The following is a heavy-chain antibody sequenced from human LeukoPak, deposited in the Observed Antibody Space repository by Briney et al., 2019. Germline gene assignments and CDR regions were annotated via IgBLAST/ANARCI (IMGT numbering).Heavy chain of an antibody. CDR1: GFTFSSNY. CDR2: IYSGGGT. Sequence: GGSLRLSCAASGFTFSSNYVSWVRQAPGKGLEWVSVIYSGGGTYYADSVKGRFTISRDNSKNTLYLQMNSLRAEDTAVYYCVSACSGGSCYGMDVWGQGTTVTVSS. CDR3: VSACSGGSCYGMDV. V-gene: IGHV3-66*01. J-gene: IGHJ6*02. D-gene: IGHD2-15*01.